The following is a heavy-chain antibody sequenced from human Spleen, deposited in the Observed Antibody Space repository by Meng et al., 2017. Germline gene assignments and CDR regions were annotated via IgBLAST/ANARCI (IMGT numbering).Heavy chain of an antibody. V-gene: IGHV3-11*04. D-gene: IGHD7-27*01. CDR2: ISSSGSTI. CDR3: ARRTQLGIDY. J-gene: IGHJ4*02. CDR1: GFTFRDYY. Sequence: GESLKISCAASGFTFRDYYMSWIRQAPGKGLEWVSYISSSGSTIYYADSLKGRFTISRDNAKNSLFLQMNSLRAEDTAVYYCARRTQLGIDYWGQGTLVTVSS.